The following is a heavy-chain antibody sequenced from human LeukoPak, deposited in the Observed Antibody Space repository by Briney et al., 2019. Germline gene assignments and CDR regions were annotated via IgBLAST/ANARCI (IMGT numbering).Heavy chain of an antibody. CDR2: INPNSGGT. D-gene: IGHD3-10*01. Sequence: ASVKVSCKASGYTFTGYYMHWVRQAPGQGLEWMGWINPNSGGTNYAQKFQGRVTMTRDTSISTAYMELSRLRSDDTAVYYCARGLWFGENNWFDPWGQGTLVTVSS. CDR1: GYTFTGYY. V-gene: IGHV1-2*02. CDR3: ARGLWFGENNWFDP. J-gene: IGHJ5*02.